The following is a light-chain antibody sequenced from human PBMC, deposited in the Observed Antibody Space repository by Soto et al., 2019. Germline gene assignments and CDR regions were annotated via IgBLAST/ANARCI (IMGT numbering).Light chain of an antibody. J-gene: IGLJ1*01. Sequence: QSALTQPASVSGSPGQSITISCTGTSSDVGNYNLVSWYQQHPGKAPKLMIYEGSKRPSGVSNRFSGSKSGNTASLTISILQAEDEADYYCCSYAGSSTYVFGTGTKVTVL. CDR1: SSDVGNYNL. V-gene: IGLV2-23*01. CDR3: CSYAGSSTYV. CDR2: EGS.